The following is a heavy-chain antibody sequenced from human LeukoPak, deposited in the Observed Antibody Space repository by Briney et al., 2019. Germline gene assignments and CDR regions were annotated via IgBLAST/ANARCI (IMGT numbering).Heavy chain of an antibody. J-gene: IGHJ5*02. D-gene: IGHD5-18*01. CDR3: ARTDTPMVTGGWFDP. Sequence: GESLKISCKGSGYSFISYWIGWVRQLDGRGLEWMGMIYPCDSDTKYSPAFQGQVTISADKSISTAYLQWSSLKASDTAMYHCARTDTPMVTGGWFDPWGQGTLVTVSS. CDR1: GYSFISYW. CDR2: IYPCDSDT. V-gene: IGHV5-51*01.